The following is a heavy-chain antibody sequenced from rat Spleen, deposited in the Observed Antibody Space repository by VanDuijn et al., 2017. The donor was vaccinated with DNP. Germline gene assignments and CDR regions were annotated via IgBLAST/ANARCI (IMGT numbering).Heavy chain of an antibody. J-gene: IGHJ3*01. V-gene: IGHV5-29*01. CDR2: ITNSGGSI. CDR3: ASLWTLTY. Sequence: EVQLVESGGGLVQPGRSLKLSCAASGFTFSNYGMAWVRQAPTKGLEWVATITNSGGSIYYRDSVKGRFTISRDNAKSTLYLRVNSLRSEDTATYYCASLWTLTYWGQGTLVTVSS. CDR1: GFTFSNYG. D-gene: IGHD1-3*01.